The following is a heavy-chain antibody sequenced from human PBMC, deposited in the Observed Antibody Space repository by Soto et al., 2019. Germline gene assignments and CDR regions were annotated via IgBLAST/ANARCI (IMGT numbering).Heavy chain of an antibody. CDR3: ARTSPVLRFLEWSDYGMDV. CDR2: IYYSGST. D-gene: IGHD3-3*01. J-gene: IGHJ6*02. CDR1: GGSISSGDYY. Sequence: SETLSLTCTVSGGSISSGDYYWSWIRQPPGKGLEWIGYIYYSGSTYYNPSLKSRVTISVDTSKNQFSLKLSSVTAADTAVYYCARTSPVLRFLEWSDYGMDVWVQGTTVTVSS. V-gene: IGHV4-30-4*01.